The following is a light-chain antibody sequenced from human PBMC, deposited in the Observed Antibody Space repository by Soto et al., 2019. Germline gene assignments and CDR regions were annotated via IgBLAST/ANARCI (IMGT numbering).Light chain of an antibody. J-gene: IGLJ2*01. Sequence: SYELTQPPSVSVAPGKTARITCGGNNIGSKSVHWYQQKPGQAPVLVIYYDSDRPSGIPERFSGSNSGNTATLTISRVEAGDEADYYCQVCDSSSDHAVFGGGTKLTVL. V-gene: IGLV3-21*04. CDR2: YDS. CDR3: QVCDSSSDHAV. CDR1: NIGSKS.